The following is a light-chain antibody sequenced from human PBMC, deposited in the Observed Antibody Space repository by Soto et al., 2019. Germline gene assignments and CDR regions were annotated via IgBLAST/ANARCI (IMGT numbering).Light chain of an antibody. J-gene: IGLJ2*01. CDR3: SSYAGSRVV. CDR1: SSDVGGYNY. CDR2: EVS. V-gene: IGLV2-8*01. Sequence: QSALTQPPSASGSPGQSVTISCTGTSSDVGGYNYVSWYQQHPGKAPKLMIYEVSKQPSGVPDRFSGSKSGNTASLTVSGLQAEDEADYYCSSYAGSRVVFGGGTQLTVL.